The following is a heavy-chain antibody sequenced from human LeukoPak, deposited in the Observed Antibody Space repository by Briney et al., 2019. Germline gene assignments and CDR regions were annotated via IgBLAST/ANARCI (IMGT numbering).Heavy chain of an antibody. CDR2: IYWNDDK. D-gene: IGHD5-24*01. Sequence: SGPTLVKPTQTLTLTCTFSGFSLSTSGVVVGWIRQPPGKALEWLALIYWNDDKRYSPSLKSRLTITKDTSKNQVVLTMTNTDPVDTATYYCAHSRRDGYNFGYWGQGTLVTVSS. CDR3: AHSRRDGYNFGY. J-gene: IGHJ4*02. V-gene: IGHV2-5*01. CDR1: GFSLSTSGVV.